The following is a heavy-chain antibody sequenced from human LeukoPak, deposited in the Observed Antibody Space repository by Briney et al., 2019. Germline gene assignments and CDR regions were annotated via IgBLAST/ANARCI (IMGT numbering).Heavy chain of an antibody. D-gene: IGHD2-2*02. Sequence: GGSLRLSCAASGFAFSSYSMHWVRQAPGKGLEWVAVISYDGNRKYDADSVKGRFTISRDNSKNTLYLEMNSLRPEDTAIYFCAGLPGYCSSSSCYKMTIPFDYWGQGTLVTVSS. V-gene: IGHV3-30*04. J-gene: IGHJ4*02. CDR2: ISYDGNRK. CDR1: GFAFSSYS. CDR3: AGLPGYCSSSSCYKMTIPFDY.